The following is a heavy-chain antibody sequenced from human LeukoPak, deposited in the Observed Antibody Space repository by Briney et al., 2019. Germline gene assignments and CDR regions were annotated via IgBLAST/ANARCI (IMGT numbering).Heavy chain of an antibody. V-gene: IGHV4-59*01. Sequence: ASETLSLTXTVSGGSISSYYWSWIRQPPGKGLEWIGYIYYSGSTNYNPSLKSRVTISVDTSKNQFSLKLSSVTAADTAVYYCARAPAPHAFDIWGQGTMVTVSS. CDR2: IYYSGST. J-gene: IGHJ3*02. CDR3: ARAPAPHAFDI. CDR1: GGSISSYY.